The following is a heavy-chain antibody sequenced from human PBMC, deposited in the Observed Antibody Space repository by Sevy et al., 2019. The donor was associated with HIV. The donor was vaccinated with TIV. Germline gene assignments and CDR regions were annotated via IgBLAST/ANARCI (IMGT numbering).Heavy chain of an antibody. CDR2: IIPIFGTA. Sequence: ASVKVSCKASGGTFSSYAISWVRQAPGQGLEWMGGIIPIFGTANYAQKFQGRVTITADESTSTAYMELGSLRSEDTAVYYCARDAANYDFWSGYFYYYYYYMDVWGKGTTVTVSS. CDR1: GGTFSSYA. CDR3: ARDAANYDFWSGYFYYYYYYMDV. J-gene: IGHJ6*03. V-gene: IGHV1-69*13. D-gene: IGHD3-3*01.